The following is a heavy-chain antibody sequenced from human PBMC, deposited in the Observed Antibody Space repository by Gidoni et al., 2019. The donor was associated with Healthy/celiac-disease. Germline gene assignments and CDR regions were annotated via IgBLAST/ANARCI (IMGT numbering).Heavy chain of an antibody. D-gene: IGHD3-16*01. Sequence: GKGLEWVSAISGSGGSTYYADSVKGRFTISRDNSKNTLYLQMNSLRAEDTAVYYCAKELGEGWFDPWGQGTLVTVSS. CDR3: AKELGEGWFDP. J-gene: IGHJ5*02. V-gene: IGHV3-23*01. CDR2: ISGSGGST.